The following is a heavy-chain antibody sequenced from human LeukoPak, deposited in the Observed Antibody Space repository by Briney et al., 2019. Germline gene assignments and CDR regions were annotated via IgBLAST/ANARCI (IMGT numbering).Heavy chain of an antibody. CDR1: GFTFSSYW. J-gene: IGHJ4*02. D-gene: IGHD1-26*01. CDR2: IKQDGSDK. Sequence: GGSLRLSCAASGFTFSSYWMSWVRQAPGKGLEWVANIKQDGSDKYYVDSVKGRFTISRDNAKNSLYLEMNSLRGEDTAAYYCARVSSSMGGATDYWGQGTLVTVSS. CDR3: ARVSSSMGGATDY. V-gene: IGHV3-7*01.